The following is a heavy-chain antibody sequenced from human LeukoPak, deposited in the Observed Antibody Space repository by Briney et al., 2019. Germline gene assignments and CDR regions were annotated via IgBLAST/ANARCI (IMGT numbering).Heavy chain of an antibody. J-gene: IGHJ4*02. D-gene: IGHD6-19*01. CDR1: GYSFTSYW. CDR3: ARRWIAVAGTYYFDY. Sequence: GESLKISFKGSGYSFTSYWIGWVRQMPGKGLEWMGIIYPGDSDTRYSPSFQGQVTISADKSISTAYLQSSSLKASDTAMYYCARRWIAVAGTYYFDYWGQGTLVPVSS. V-gene: IGHV5-51*01. CDR2: IYPGDSDT.